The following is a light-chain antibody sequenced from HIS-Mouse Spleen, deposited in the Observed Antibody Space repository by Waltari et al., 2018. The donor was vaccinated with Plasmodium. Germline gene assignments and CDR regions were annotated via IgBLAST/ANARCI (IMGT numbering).Light chain of an antibody. CDR1: QSVSSN. Sequence: EIVMTQSPATLSVSPGERPTLSCRASQSVSSNLAWYQQKPGPAPRLLIYGASTRATGIPARFSGSGSGTEFTLTISSMQSEDFAVYYCQQYNNWLTFGGGTKVEIK. J-gene: IGKJ4*01. CDR3: QQYNNWLT. V-gene: IGKV3-15*01. CDR2: GAS.